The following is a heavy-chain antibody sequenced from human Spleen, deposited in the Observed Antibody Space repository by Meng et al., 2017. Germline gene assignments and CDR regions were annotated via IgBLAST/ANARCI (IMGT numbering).Heavy chain of an antibody. CDR2: IYYSGST. J-gene: IGHJ4*02. CDR1: GGSISSSSYY. V-gene: IGHV4-39*07. CDR3: ARDPTYYYDSSGYPNYFDY. Sequence: GSLRLSCTVSGGSISSSSYYWGWIRQPPGKGLEWIGSIYYSGSTYYNPSLKSRVTISVDTSKNQFSLKLSSVTAADTAVYYCARDPTYYYDSSGYPNYFDYWGQGTLVTVSS. D-gene: IGHD3-22*01.